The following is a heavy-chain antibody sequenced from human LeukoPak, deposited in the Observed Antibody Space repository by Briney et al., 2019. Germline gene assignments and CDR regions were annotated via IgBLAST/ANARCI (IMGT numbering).Heavy chain of an antibody. V-gene: IGHV3-30-3*01. CDR2: ISYDGSNK. Sequence: PGGSLRLSRAVSGFTFSSYAMQWVRQAPGKGLDWVAVISYDGSNKYYADSVKGRFTISRDNSKNTLYLQMDSLRAEDTAVYSCARGPYCTSPNCYNPAGYWGQGTLVTVSS. CDR3: ARGPYCTSPNCYNPAGY. D-gene: IGHD2-2*02. CDR1: GFTFSSYA. J-gene: IGHJ4*02.